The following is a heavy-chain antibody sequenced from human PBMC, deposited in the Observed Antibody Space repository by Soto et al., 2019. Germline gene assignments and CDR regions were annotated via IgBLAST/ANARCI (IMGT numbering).Heavy chain of an antibody. Sequence: PGGSLRLSCAASGFTFSSYAMHWVRQAPGKGLEWVAVISYDGSNKYYADSVKGRFTISRDNSKNTLYLQMNSLRAEDTAVYYCAIDSWSGLVVVAASSYFDLWGRGTLVIVTS. J-gene: IGHJ2*01. CDR2: ISYDGSNK. CDR3: AIDSWSGLVVVAASSYFDL. V-gene: IGHV3-30-3*01. D-gene: IGHD2-15*01. CDR1: GFTFSSYA.